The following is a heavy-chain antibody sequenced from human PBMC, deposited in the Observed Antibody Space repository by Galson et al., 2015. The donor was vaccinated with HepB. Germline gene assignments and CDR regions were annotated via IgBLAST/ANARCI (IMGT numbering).Heavy chain of an antibody. J-gene: IGHJ5*02. CDR1: GYTFAIYP. D-gene: IGHD1-26*01. CDR2: INIDNGKT. CDR3: AREATVMLMVVGASGFDP. Sequence: SVKVSCKASGYTFAIYPMPWVRQAPGQGLEWMGWINIDNGKTDYSQNFLGRLTMSRDTATTTVYMELTSLISEDTAVYFCAREATVMLMVVGASGFDPWGHGTVVTVST. V-gene: IGHV1-3*04.